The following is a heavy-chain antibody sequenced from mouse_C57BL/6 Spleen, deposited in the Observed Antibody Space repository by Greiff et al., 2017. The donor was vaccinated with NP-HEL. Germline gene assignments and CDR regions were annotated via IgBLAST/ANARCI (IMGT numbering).Heavy chain of an antibody. D-gene: IGHD1-1*01. V-gene: IGHV1-52*01. CDR3: ARPHYYGSSDWYFDV. CDR1: GYTFTSYW. Sequence: VQLQQPGAELVRPGSSVKLSCKASGYTFTSYWLPWVKQRPIQGLEWIGNIDPSDSETHYNQKFKDKATLTVDKSSSTAYMQLSSLTSEDSAVYYCARPHYYGSSDWYFDVWGTGTTVTVSS. J-gene: IGHJ1*03. CDR2: IDPSDSET.